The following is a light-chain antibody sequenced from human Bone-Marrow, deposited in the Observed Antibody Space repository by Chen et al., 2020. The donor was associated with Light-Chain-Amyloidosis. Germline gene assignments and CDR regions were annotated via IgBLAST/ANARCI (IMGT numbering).Light chain of an antibody. J-gene: IGLJ1*01. CDR2: EVT. CDR1: SSDVGGDNH. Sequence: QSALTQPASVSGSPGQSITISCTGTSSDVGGDNHVSWYQKHPDKAPKLMIYEVTNRPSWVPDRFSGSKSDHTASLTISGLQTEDEADYFCSSYTITNTLVFGSGTRVTVL. CDR3: SSYTITNTLV. V-gene: IGLV2-14*01.